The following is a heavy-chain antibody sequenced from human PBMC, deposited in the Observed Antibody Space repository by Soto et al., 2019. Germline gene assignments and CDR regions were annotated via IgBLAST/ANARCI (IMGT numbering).Heavy chain of an antibody. CDR2: IIPIFGTA. CDR3: APDCISTSCPRPTFDY. D-gene: IGHD2-2*01. J-gene: IGHJ4*02. V-gene: IGHV1-69*12. CDR1: GGTFSSYA. Sequence: QVQLVQSGAEVKKPGSSVKVSCKATGGTFSSYAISWVRQAPGQGLEWMGGIIPIFGTANYAQKFQGRVTITADESTSTAYMELSSLRSEDTAVYYCAPDCISTSCPRPTFDYWGQGTLVTVSS.